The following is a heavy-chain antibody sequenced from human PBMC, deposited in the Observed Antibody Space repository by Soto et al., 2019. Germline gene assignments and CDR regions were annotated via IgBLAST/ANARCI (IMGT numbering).Heavy chain of an antibody. CDR2: ISYDGSNK. CDR1: GFTFSSYA. D-gene: IGHD3-3*01. Sequence: GGSLRLSCAASGFTFSSYAMHWVRQAPGKGLEWVAVISYDGSNKYYADSVKGRFTISRDNSKNTLYLQMNSLRAEDTAVYYCARDLRRANYDFWSGHTPGYGMDVWGQGTTVTVSS. CDR3: ARDLRRANYDFWSGHTPGYGMDV. V-gene: IGHV3-30-3*01. J-gene: IGHJ6*02.